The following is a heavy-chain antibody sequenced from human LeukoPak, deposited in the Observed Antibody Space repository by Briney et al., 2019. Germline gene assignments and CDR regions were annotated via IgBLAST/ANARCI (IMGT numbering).Heavy chain of an antibody. Sequence: PSETLSLTCTVSGGSISSYYWSWIRQPPGKGLEWIGYIYYSGSTNYNPSLKSRVTISVDTSKNQFSLKLSSVTAADTAVYYRARQVGARWGQGTLVTVSS. J-gene: IGHJ4*02. CDR3: ARQVGAR. D-gene: IGHD1-26*01. V-gene: IGHV4-59*08. CDR2: IYYSGST. CDR1: GGSISSYY.